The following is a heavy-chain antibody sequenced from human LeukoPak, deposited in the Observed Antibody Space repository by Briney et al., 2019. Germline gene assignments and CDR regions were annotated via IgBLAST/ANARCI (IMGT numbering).Heavy chain of an antibody. CDR3: ATGTTEGMDV. V-gene: IGHV1-24*01. J-gene: IGHJ6*02. Sequence: GASVKVSCKVSGYILKELFIHWVRQAPGKGLEWMGGFDPEDGEALYAQKFQGRVTMTDDTSTDTAYMELSSLKSEDTAVYYCATGTTEGMDVWGQGTMVTVSS. CDR1: GYILKELF. CDR2: FDPEDGEA. D-gene: IGHD4-17*01.